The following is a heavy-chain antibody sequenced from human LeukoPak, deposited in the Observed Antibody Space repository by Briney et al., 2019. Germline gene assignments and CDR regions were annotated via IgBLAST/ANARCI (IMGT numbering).Heavy chain of an antibody. CDR1: GFTFSTYA. CDR2: ISYDGSNK. D-gene: IGHD2-21*01. V-gene: IGHV3-30*04. Sequence: GGSLRLSCAASGFTFSTYAMHWVRQAPGKGLEWVAVISYDGSNKYYADSVKGRFTISRDNSKNTLYLQMNSLRAEDTAIYYCARDHSIIVVPPPRPRFDPWGQGTLVTVSP. J-gene: IGHJ5*02. CDR3: ARDHSIIVVPPPRPRFDP.